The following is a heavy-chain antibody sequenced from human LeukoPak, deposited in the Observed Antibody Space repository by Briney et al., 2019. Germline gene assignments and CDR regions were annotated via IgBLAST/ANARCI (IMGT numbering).Heavy chain of an antibody. CDR3: ARDLGYDYVWGSYRYTEYDAFDI. D-gene: IGHD3-16*02. J-gene: IGHJ3*02. Sequence: PSQTLSLTCTVSGGSISSGSYYWSWIRQPAGKGLEWIGRIYTSGSTNYNPSLKSRVTISVDTSKNQFSLKLSSVTAADTAVYYCARDLGYDYVWGSYRYTEYDAFDIWGQGTMVTVSS. CDR2: IYTSGST. V-gene: IGHV4-61*02. CDR1: GGSISSGSYY.